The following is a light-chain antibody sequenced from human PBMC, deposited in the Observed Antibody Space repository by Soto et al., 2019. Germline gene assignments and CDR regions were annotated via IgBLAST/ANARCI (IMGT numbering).Light chain of an antibody. Sequence: DIQLTQSPSFLSASVGDRVTITCRASQGISSYLAWYQQKPGKAPKLLIYAASTLQSGVPSRFSGSGSGTEFTLTISSLQPEDFATYYCQQLNSYPLPFGGGTKVDIX. CDR2: AAS. CDR3: QQLNSYPLP. J-gene: IGKJ4*01. CDR1: QGISSY. V-gene: IGKV1-9*01.